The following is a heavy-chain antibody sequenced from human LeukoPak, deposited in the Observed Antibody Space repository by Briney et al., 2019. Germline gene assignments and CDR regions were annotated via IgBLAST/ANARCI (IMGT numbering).Heavy chain of an antibody. Sequence: SETLSLTCTVSGGSISSSSYYWGWIRQPPGKGLEWIGSIYYSGSTYYNPSLKSRVTISVDTSKNQFSLKLSSVTAADTAVYYCASWYSSSWYGVLDYWGQGTLVTVSS. CDR2: IYYSGST. J-gene: IGHJ4*02. V-gene: IGHV4-39*07. CDR3: ASWYSSSWYGVLDY. CDR1: GGSISSSSYY. D-gene: IGHD6-13*01.